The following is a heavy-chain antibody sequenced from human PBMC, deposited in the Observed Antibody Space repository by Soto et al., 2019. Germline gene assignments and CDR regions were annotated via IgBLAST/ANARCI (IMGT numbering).Heavy chain of an antibody. V-gene: IGHV4-30-4*01. CDR3: ARVGYSYGIGIEMDV. Sequence: SEPLSLTWTVSGGSISSVDYYWSWIRQPPGKGLEWIGYIYYSGSTYYNPSLKSRVTISVDTSKNQFSLKLSSVTAADTAVYYCARVGYSYGIGIEMDVWGQGTTVTVSS. CDR2: IYYSGST. D-gene: IGHD5-18*01. J-gene: IGHJ6*02. CDR1: GGSISSVDYY.